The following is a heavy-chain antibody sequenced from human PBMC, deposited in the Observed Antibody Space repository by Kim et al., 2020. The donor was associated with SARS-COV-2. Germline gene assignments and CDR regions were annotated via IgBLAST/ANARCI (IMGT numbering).Heavy chain of an antibody. CDR1: GFIFSTYW. CDR3: ARAGTSTSRDY. J-gene: IGHJ4*02. Sequence: GGSLRLSCAVSGFIFSTYWMSWVRQAPGKGLEWVANIKQDGSEKYYVDSVKGRFTISRDNAKNSLYLQMNSLRAEDTAVYYCARAGTSTSRDYWGQGTLVTVSS. D-gene: IGHD2-2*01. V-gene: IGHV3-7*03. CDR2: IKQDGSEK.